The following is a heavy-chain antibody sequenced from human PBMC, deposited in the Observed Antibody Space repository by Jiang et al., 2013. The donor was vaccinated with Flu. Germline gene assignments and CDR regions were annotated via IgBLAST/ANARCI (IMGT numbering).Heavy chain of an antibody. D-gene: IGHD6-19*01. CDR3: VRGGKYSSGWYDAFDI. V-gene: IGHV3-74*01. J-gene: IGHJ3*02. CDR1: GFTFSSYW. Sequence: QLVESGGGLVQPGGSLRLSCAASGFTFSSYWMHWVRQAPGKGLVWVSRINSDGSSTSYADSVKGRFTISRDNAKNTLYLQMNSLRAEDTAVYYCVRGGKYSSGWYDAFDIWGQGQWSPSLQ. CDR2: INSDGSST.